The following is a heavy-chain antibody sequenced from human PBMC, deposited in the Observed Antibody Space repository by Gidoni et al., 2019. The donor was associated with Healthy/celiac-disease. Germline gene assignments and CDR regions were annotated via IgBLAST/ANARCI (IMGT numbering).Heavy chain of an antibody. V-gene: IGHV4-34*01. CDR3: ARDGRAARRSSLGHIAAAGGRWFDP. Sequence: GLEWIGEINHSGSTNYNPSLKSRVTISVDTSKNQFSLKLSSVTAADTAVYYCARDGRAARRSSLGHIAAAGGRWFDPWGQGTLVTVSS. J-gene: IGHJ5*02. CDR2: INHSGST. D-gene: IGHD6-13*01.